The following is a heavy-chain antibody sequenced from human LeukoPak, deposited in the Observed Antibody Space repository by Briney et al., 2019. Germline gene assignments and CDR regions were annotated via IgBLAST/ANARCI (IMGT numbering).Heavy chain of an antibody. V-gene: IGHV3-20*04. J-gene: IGHJ6*03. CDR3: ARDCCGELLGGYYYYYYMDV. Sequence: PGGSLRLSCAASGFTFSSYGMSWVRQAPGKGLEWVAGISWNGDSTGYADSVKGRFTISRDNAKNSLYLQMNSLRAEDTALYYCARDCCGELLGGYYYYYYMDVWGKGTTVTVSS. CDR2: ISWNGDST. CDR1: GFTFSSYG. D-gene: IGHD1-26*01.